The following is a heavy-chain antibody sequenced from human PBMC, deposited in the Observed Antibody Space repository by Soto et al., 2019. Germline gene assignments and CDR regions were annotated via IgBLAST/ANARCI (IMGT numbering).Heavy chain of an antibody. CDR2: IYYSGST. CDR1: GGPISRSTYY. CDR3: ARQVPAAIRLGWFDP. D-gene: IGHD2-2*02. Sequence: PSETLSLTCTVSGGPISRSTYYWGWIRQPPGKGLEWIGSIYYSGSTYYRPSLKSRVTISVDTPKNQFSLKLSSVTAADTAVYYCARQVPAAIRLGWFDPWGQGTLVTVSS. J-gene: IGHJ5*02. V-gene: IGHV4-39*01.